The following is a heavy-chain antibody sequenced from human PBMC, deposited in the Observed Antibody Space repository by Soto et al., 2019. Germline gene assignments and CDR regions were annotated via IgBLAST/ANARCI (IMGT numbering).Heavy chain of an antibody. V-gene: IGHV4-30-4*01. Sequence: QVQLQESGPGLVKPSQTLSLTCTVSGGSISSGDYYWSWIRQPQGKGLEWIGYIYYSGGTYYNPSLMSRVTISVDTSKNQFSLKLSSVTAADTAVYYCARLVQLLQGRWFDPWGQGTLVTGSS. CDR1: GGSISSGDYY. D-gene: IGHD2-15*01. CDR2: IYYSGGT. J-gene: IGHJ5*02. CDR3: ARLVQLLQGRWFDP.